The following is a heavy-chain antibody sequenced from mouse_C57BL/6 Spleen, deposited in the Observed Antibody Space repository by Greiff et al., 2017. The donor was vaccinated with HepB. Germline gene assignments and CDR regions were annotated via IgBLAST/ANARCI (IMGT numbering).Heavy chain of an antibody. CDR2: ISSGSSTI. Sequence: EVKLVESGGGLVKPGGSLKLSCAASGFTFSDYGMHWVRQAPEKGLEWVAYISSGSSTIYYADTVKGRFTISRDNAKNTLFLQMTSLRSEDTAMYYCAHQLRWYFDVWGTGTTVTVSS. CDR3: AHQLRWYFDV. J-gene: IGHJ1*03. V-gene: IGHV5-17*01. CDR1: GFTFSDYG. D-gene: IGHD1-1*01.